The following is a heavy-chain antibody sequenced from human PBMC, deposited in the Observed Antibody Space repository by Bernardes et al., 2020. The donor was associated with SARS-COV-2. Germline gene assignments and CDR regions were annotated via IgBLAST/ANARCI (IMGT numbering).Heavy chain of an antibody. CDR2: FSSGGVST. J-gene: IGHJ6*02. D-gene: IGHD6-19*01. CDR3: ARADFSGWDPDYGLDV. V-gene: IGHV3-64*02. Sequence: GGSLRLSCIASGFTFNSHAMHWVRQAPGKGLKYVAGFSSGGVSTTSADSVKGRVTISRDNFKNTLYLQRGSLRPEDTAVYYCARADFSGWDPDYGLDVWGQGTTVTVSS. CDR1: GFTFNSHA.